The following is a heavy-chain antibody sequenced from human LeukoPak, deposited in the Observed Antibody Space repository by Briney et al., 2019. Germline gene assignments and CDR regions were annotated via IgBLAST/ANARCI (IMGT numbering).Heavy chain of an antibody. CDR3: SRDSYNLFFDF. CDR2: IKQDGSEK. D-gene: IGHD5-24*01. CDR1: GFTFSSYW. Sequence: GGSLRLSCAASGFTFSSYWMSWVRQAPGKGLEWVANIKQDGSEKYYVDSVKGRFTISRDNAKNSLYLQMNSLRAEDTAVYYCSRDSYNLFFDFWGQGTLVTVSS. J-gene: IGHJ4*02. V-gene: IGHV3-7*01.